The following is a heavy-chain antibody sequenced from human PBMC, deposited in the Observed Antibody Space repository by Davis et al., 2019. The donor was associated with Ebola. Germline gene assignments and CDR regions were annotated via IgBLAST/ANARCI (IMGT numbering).Heavy chain of an antibody. Sequence: SETLSLTCTVSGGSVSSGSYYWSWIRQPPGKGLEWIGYIYYSGSTNYSPSLKSRVTISVDTSKNQFSLKLSSVTAADTAVYYCARDGDSWGQGTLVTVSS. CDR3: ARDGDS. CDR1: GGSVSSGSYY. CDR2: IYYSGST. V-gene: IGHV4-61*01. J-gene: IGHJ4*02.